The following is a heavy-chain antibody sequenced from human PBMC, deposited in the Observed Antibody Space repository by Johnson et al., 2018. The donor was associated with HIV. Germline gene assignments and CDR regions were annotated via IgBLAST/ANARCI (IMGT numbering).Heavy chain of an antibody. CDR1: GFTFSSYG. J-gene: IGHJ3*01. Sequence: MQLVESGGGVVQPGGSLRLSCAASGFTFSSYGMHWVRQAPGKGLEWVAFIRYDGSNKYYAGSVKGRFTIFRDNSENTLYLQMNRLRAEDTAVYYCAKDRTNWGYDAFDLWGQGTLVTVSS. CDR2: IRYDGSNK. V-gene: IGHV3-30*02. D-gene: IGHD3-16*01. CDR3: AKDRTNWGYDAFDL.